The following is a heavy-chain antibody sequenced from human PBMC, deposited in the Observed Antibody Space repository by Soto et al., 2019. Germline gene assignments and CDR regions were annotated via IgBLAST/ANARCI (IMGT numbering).Heavy chain of an antibody. CDR1: GGSISSSSYY. CDR2: IYYSGST. D-gene: IGHD2-15*01. CDR3: ARLGPLSRGYCSGGSCYPGVNWFDP. J-gene: IGHJ5*02. Sequence: PSETLSLTCTVSGGSISSSSYYWGWIRQPPGKGLEWIGSIYYSGSTYYNPSLKSRVTISVDTSKNQFSLKLSSVTAADTAVYYCARLGPLSRGYCSGGSCYPGVNWFDPWGQGTLVTVSS. V-gene: IGHV4-39*01.